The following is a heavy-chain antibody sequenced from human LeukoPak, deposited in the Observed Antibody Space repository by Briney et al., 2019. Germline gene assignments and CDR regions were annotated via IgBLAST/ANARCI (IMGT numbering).Heavy chain of an antibody. Sequence: PGGSLRLSCAASGFTVSSNYMSWVRQAPGKGLEWVSAIGTAGDTYYPGSVKGRFTISRENAKNSLYLQMNSLRAGDTAVYYCARSLTRGKAFDIWGQGTMVTVSS. CDR1: GFTVSSNY. J-gene: IGHJ3*02. CDR2: IGTAGDT. CDR3: ARSLTRGKAFDI. V-gene: IGHV3-13*01.